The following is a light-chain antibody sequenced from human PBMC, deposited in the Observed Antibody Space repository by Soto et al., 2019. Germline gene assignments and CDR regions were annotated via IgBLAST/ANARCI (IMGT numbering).Light chain of an antibody. V-gene: IGLV1-47*01. CDR1: ISNIGSNY. CDR2: RNN. CDR3: AAWDDSLSGYV. J-gene: IGLJ1*01. Sequence: QSVLTQPPSASGTPGQRVTISCSGSISNIGSNYVYWYQHLPGTAPKLLIYRNNQRPSGVPDRFSGSKSGTSASLAISGLRSEDKADYYCAAWDDSLSGYVFGTGTKLTVL.